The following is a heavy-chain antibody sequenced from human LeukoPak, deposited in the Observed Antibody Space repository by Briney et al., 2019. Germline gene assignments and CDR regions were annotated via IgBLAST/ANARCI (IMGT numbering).Heavy chain of an antibody. CDR2: IRSKPYGGTT. V-gene: IGHV3-49*04. CDR3: TRADGSGNYYAYYYYGMDV. Sequence: GGSLRLSCTSSGFTFGDYAMSWVRQAPGKGLEWAGFIRSKPYGGTTEYAASVNGRFAISRDDSKSIAYLQMYSLKTEDTAVYYCTRADGSGNYYAYYYYGMDVWGQGTTVTVSS. D-gene: IGHD3-10*01. J-gene: IGHJ6*02. CDR1: GFTFGDYA.